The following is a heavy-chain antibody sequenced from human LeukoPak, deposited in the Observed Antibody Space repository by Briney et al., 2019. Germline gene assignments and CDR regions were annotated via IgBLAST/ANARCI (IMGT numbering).Heavy chain of an antibody. CDR3: SNGIYSSSY. CDR1: GFTFTHYW. J-gene: IGHJ4*02. Sequence: GGSLRLSCAASGFTFTHYWMCWVRQAPGKGLEWVASIHQDGSEQYYLDSVEGRFTISRDNAKNSLYLQMDNLRAEDTAVYYCSNGIYSSSYWGRGTLVTVSS. CDR2: IHQDGSEQ. D-gene: IGHD6-6*01. V-gene: IGHV3-7*01.